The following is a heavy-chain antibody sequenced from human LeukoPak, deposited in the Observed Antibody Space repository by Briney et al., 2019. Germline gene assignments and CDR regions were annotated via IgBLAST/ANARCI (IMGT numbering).Heavy chain of an antibody. V-gene: IGHV1-46*01. J-gene: IGHJ4*02. CDR1: GYTLTSYY. CDR3: ARADLVRGVYY. CDR2: INPSGGST. D-gene: IGHD3-10*01. Sequence: GASVKVSCKASGYTLTSYYMHWVRQAPGQGLEGMGIINPSGGSTIYAQKFQGRVTMTRDTSTSTVYMELSSLRSEDTAVYYCARADLVRGVYYWGQGTLVTVSS.